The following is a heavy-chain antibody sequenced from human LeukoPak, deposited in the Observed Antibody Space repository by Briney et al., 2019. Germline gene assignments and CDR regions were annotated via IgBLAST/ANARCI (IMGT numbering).Heavy chain of an antibody. Sequence: GGSLRLSCAASGFTFSSYGMHWVRQAPGKGLEWVAVISYDGSNKYYADSVKGRFTISRDNSKNTLYLQMNSLRAEDTAVYYCVKGGFRPTYDAFDIWGQGTMVTVSS. CDR1: GFTFSSYG. CDR3: VKGGFRPTYDAFDI. J-gene: IGHJ3*02. V-gene: IGHV3-30*18. CDR2: ISYDGSNK.